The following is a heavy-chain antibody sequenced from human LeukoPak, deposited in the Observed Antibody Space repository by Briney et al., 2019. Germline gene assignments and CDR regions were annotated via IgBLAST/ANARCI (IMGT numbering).Heavy chain of an antibody. D-gene: IGHD3-10*01. CDR1: GYTFTSYD. V-gene: IGHV1-8*01. CDR3: ARGEWCGELLGY. Sequence: ASVKVSCKASGYTFTSYDINWVRQATGQGLEWMGWMNPNSGNTGYAQKFQGRVTMTRNTSISTAYMELSSLRSEDTAVYYCARGEWCGELLGYWGQGTLVTVSS. CDR2: MNPNSGNT. J-gene: IGHJ4*02.